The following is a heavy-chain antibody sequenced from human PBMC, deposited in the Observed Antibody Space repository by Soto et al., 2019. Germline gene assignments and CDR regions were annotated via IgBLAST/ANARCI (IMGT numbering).Heavy chain of an antibody. V-gene: IGHV4-59*08. Sequence: PSETLSLTCTVSGGSISSYYWSWIRQPPGKGLEWIGYMYYGGRTNYNPSLKSRVTISVDTSKMQVSLKLSSVTAADTAVYFCARGTPSPLIVRSSRGPWFAPRGQRTLVTVSS. J-gene: IGHJ5*02. D-gene: IGHD2-15*01. CDR3: ARGTPSPLIVRSSRGPWFAP. CDR1: GGSISSYY. CDR2: MYYGGRT.